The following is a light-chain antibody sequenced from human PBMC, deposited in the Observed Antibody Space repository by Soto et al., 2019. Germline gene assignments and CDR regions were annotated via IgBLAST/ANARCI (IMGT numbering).Light chain of an antibody. Sequence: EIVLTQSPGTLSLSPGERATLSCRASQTVSSNYLAWYQQKPGQAPRHPIYGASSRATGIPDRFSGSGSGTDFTLTISRLEPEDFALYYCQQYGTSPRTFGQGTKVDIK. CDR1: QTVSSNY. V-gene: IGKV3-20*01. CDR3: QQYGTSPRT. J-gene: IGKJ1*01. CDR2: GAS.